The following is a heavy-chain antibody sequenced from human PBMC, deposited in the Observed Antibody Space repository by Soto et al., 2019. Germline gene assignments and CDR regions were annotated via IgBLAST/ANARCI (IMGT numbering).Heavy chain of an antibody. Sequence: QVQLQESGPGLVKPSETLSLTCAVSGASIRSYHWSWIRQPAGKGLEWIGRMQHTGNTNYNPSLKSRVTLSVDTSKNQISLKMTSVTAADTAVYFCAKDLSSRRWFDPWGQGILVIVSS. J-gene: IGHJ5*02. CDR1: GASIRSYH. CDR3: AKDLSSRRWFDP. V-gene: IGHV4-4*07. CDR2: MQHTGNT.